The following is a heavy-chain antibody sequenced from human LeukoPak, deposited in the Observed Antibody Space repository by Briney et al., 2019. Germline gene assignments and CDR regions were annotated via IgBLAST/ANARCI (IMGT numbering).Heavy chain of an antibody. J-gene: IGHJ4*02. CDR3: ARAPLEGVAVAGIHFDY. CDR2: IKQDGSEK. CDR1: GFTFSSYW. D-gene: IGHD6-19*01. Sequence: QSGGSLRLSCAASGFTFSSYWMSWVRQAPGKGLEWVANIKQDGSEKYYVDSVKGRFTISRDNAKNSLYLQMNSLRAEDTAVYYCARAPLEGVAVAGIHFDYWGQGTLVTVSS. V-gene: IGHV3-7*01.